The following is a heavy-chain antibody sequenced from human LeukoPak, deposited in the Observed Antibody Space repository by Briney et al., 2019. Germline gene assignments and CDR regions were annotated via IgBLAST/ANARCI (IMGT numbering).Heavy chain of an antibody. CDR2: ISFDGSNK. CDR3: TRDLRGDFDY. CDR1: GFAFSSYA. J-gene: IGHJ4*02. D-gene: IGHD3-16*01. Sequence: GGSLRLSCAASGFAFSSYAMHWVRQAPGKGLEWVAIISFDGSNKYYADSVKGRFTISRDNSKNTLYLQMNGLRAEDTAVYYCTRDLRGDFDYWGQGTLVTVSS. V-gene: IGHV3-30*04.